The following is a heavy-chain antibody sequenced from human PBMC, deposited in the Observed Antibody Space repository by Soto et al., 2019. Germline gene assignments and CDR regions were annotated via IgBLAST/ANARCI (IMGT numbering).Heavy chain of an antibody. Sequence: EVQLVESGGGLVQPGGSLRLSCAASGFTFSSYSMHWVRQAPGKGLEYVSAISSNGGTTSYANSVKGRFTISRDNSKNRLYLQMGSRRAEDMAVYYCGGYSGDGIWSWGQGTLVSVSS. D-gene: IGHD1-26*01. V-gene: IGHV3-64*01. CDR2: ISSNGGTT. CDR3: GGYSGDGIWS. CDR1: GFTFSSYS. J-gene: IGHJ5*02.